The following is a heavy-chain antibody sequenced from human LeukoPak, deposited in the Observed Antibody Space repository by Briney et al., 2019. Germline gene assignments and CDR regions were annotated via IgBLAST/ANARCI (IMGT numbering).Heavy chain of an antibody. CDR2: ISYDGSSK. V-gene: IGHV3-30-3*02. Sequence: GGSLRLSCLASGFTFSSYAMHWVRQAPGKGLEWAAVISYDGSSKYYADSVKGRFTISRDNSKNTLYLQMNSLRAEDTAVYYCAKTSGYRRFDPWGQGTLVTVSS. D-gene: IGHD5-12*01. J-gene: IGHJ5*02. CDR1: GFTFSSYA. CDR3: AKTSGYRRFDP.